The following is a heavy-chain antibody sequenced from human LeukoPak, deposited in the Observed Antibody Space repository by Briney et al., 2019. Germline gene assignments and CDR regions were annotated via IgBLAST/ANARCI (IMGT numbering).Heavy chain of an antibody. Sequence: GGSLRLSCAASGLIFSTYGMHWVRQAPGKGLEWVAFIQNDGNDKYYADSVKGRFTISRDNAKNSLYLQMNSLRAEDTAVYYCARDRGYDSSGYFPHYFDYWGQGTLVTVSS. D-gene: IGHD3-22*01. J-gene: IGHJ4*02. CDR3: ARDRGYDSSGYFPHYFDY. CDR1: GLIFSTYG. CDR2: IQNDGNDK. V-gene: IGHV3-30*02.